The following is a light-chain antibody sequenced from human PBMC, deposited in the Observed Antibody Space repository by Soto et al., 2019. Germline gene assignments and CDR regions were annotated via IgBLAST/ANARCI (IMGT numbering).Light chain of an antibody. Sequence: QSVLTQPPSASGSPGQSVAFSCTGTSRAAGGYNYVSWYQQHPGKAPKLMIYEVNTRPSGVPDRSSGSKSGNTASLTVSGLQAEDEADYYCSSYAGSSNVFGTGTKVTGL. CDR2: EVN. CDR3: SSYAGSSNV. CDR1: SRAAGGYNY. J-gene: IGLJ1*01. V-gene: IGLV2-8*01.